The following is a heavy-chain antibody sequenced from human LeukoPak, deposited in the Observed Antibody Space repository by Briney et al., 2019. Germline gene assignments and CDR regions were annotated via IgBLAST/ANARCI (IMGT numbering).Heavy chain of an antibody. CDR1: GFTFSSYA. V-gene: IGHV3-23*01. Sequence: GGSLRLSCAASGFTFSSYAMSWVRQAPGKGLEWVSAISGSGGSTYYADSVKGRFTISKDNSKNTLYLQMNSLRAEDTAVYYCASDGYSYVSGDYWGQGTLVTVSS. CDR2: ISGSGGST. J-gene: IGHJ4*02. D-gene: IGHD5-18*01. CDR3: ASDGYSYVSGDY.